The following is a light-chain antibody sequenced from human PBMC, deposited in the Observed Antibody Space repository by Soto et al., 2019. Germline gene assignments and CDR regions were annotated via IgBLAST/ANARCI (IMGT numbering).Light chain of an antibody. CDR2: MNN. CDR1: SSNIGSNY. Sequence: QPVLTQPPSASETPGQRVTISCSGSSSNIGSNYVYWYRQLPGTAPKVLIYMNNQRFSGVPDRLSGSKSDTSASLAITGLRDEDEATYYCASWDDRLSGPIFGGGTKLTVL. CDR3: ASWDDRLSGPI. V-gene: IGLV1-47*01. J-gene: IGLJ2*01.